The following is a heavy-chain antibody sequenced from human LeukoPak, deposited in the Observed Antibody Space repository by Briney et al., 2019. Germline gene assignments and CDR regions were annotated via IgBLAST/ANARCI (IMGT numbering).Heavy chain of an antibody. J-gene: IGHJ4*02. V-gene: IGHV3-23*01. D-gene: IGHD5-12*01. CDR2: IIGSGGST. CDR3: AKGAYDYIEVAYFDY. CDR1: GFTISSYF. Sequence: GGSLRLSCAASGFTISSYFMSWVRQAPGKGLEWVSGIIGSGGSTYYADSVKGRFTISRDNSKNTLYLQVNSLTAEDTAVYYCAKGAYDYIEVAYFDYWGPGTLVTVSS.